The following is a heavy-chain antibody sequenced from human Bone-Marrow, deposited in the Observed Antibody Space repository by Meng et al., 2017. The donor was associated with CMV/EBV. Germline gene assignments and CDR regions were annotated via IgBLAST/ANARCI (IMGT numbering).Heavy chain of an antibody. Sequence: VGSLWLSCATSGFIFSDNGMHWLRQAPGKGLEWVAFIRFDETDGYYARSVRGRCTISRDNSKNYLYLQMNSLRAEDTALYYCAKEALSRDGYAYFEYWGQGTLVTVSS. CDR2: IRFDETDG. D-gene: IGHD5-24*01. CDR1: GFIFSDNG. V-gene: IGHV3-30*02. CDR3: AKEALSRDGYAYFEY. J-gene: IGHJ4*02.